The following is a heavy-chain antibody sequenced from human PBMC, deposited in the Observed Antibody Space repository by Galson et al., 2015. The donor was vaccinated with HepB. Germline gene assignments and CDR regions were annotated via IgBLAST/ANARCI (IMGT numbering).Heavy chain of an antibody. V-gene: IGHV3-30*18. CDR3: AKAVGYNNYEMDY. Sequence: SLRLSCAASGFTFTGYGLHWVRQAPGKGLEWVAFISYDGSNKYYADSVKGRFTISRDNSKNTVFLQMNSLRAEDTAVFYCAKAVGYNNYEMDYWGQGTLVTVSS. CDR2: ISYDGSNK. D-gene: IGHD4-11*01. CDR1: GFTFTGYG. J-gene: IGHJ4*02.